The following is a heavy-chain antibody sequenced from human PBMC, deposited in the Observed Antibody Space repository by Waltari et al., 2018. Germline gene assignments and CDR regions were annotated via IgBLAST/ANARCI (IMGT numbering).Heavy chain of an antibody. J-gene: IGHJ5*02. CDR2: IYHSGST. V-gene: IGHV4-38-2*02. CDR3: AREQGTIVVVPAASPRYNWFDP. CDR1: GYSISSGYY. D-gene: IGHD2-2*01. Sequence: QVQLQESGPGLVKPSETLSLTCTVSGYSISSGYYWGWIRQPPVTGRAWIGSIYHSGSTYYNPSLKSRVTISVDTSKNQFSLKLSSVTAADTAVYYCAREQGTIVVVPAASPRYNWFDPWGQGTLVTVSS.